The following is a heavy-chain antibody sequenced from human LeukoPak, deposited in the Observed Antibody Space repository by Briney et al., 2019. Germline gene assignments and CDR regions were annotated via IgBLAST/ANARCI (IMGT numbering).Heavy chain of an antibody. CDR3: AKDGYCSGGSCYERADTRDNWFDP. D-gene: IGHD2-15*01. CDR1: GFTFSSYA. CDR2: ISGSGGST. V-gene: IGHV3-23*01. J-gene: IGHJ5*02. Sequence: GGSLRLSCAASGFTFSSYAMSWVRQAPGKGLEWVSAISGSGGSTYYADSVKGRFTISRDNSKNTLYLQMNSLRAEDTAVYYCAKDGYCSGGSCYERADTRDNWFDPWGQGTLVTVSS.